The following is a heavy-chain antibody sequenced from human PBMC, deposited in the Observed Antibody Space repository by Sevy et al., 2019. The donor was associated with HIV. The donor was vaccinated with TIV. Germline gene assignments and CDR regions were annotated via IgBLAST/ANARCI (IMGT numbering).Heavy chain of an antibody. J-gene: IGHJ4*02. CDR3: ARQLTQNYSDSRGYYPREHFDY. CDR1: GGSISSSNYY. Sequence: SETLSLTCTVSGGSISSSNYYWGWSRQPPGKGLEWIGSIYYSGRTYYNPSLKSRVTISVDTSKNQFSLKLSSVTAADTAVYNCARQLTQNYSDSRGYYPREHFDYWGQGTLVTVSS. D-gene: IGHD3-22*01. CDR2: IYYSGRT. V-gene: IGHV4-39*01.